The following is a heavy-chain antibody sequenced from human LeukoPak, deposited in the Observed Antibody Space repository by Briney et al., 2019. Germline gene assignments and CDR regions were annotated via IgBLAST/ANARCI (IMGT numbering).Heavy chain of an antibody. CDR3: ARSKDILTGYCFDY. J-gene: IGHJ4*02. Sequence: SETLSLTCTVSGALISSYYWSWIRQPPGKGLEWIGYIYYSGSNNYNPSLKSRVTISIDTSKNQFSLKLNSVTAADTAVYYCARSKDILTGYCFDYWGQGTLVTVSS. D-gene: IGHD3-9*01. CDR1: GALISSYY. CDR2: IYYSGSN. V-gene: IGHV4-59*01.